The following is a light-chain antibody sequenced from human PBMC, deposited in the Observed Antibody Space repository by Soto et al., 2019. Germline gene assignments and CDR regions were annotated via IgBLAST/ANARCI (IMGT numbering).Light chain of an antibody. CDR1: PSVSSN. CDR3: QQYNNWPPLT. V-gene: IGKV3D-15*01. Sequence: EIVMTQSPATLSVSAGERVTLSCRASPSVSSNLAWYQQKPGQAPRLLIYGASTRATGIPARFSGSGSGTDFTLTISSLQSEDFAVYYCQQYNNWPPLTFGGGTKVEIK. CDR2: GAS. J-gene: IGKJ4*01.